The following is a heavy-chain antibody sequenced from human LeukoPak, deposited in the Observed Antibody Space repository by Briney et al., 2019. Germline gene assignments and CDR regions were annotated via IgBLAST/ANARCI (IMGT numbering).Heavy chain of an antibody. V-gene: IGHV1-2*02. CDR2: INPNSGGT. Sequence: ASVKVSCKASGYTFTGYYMHWVRQAPGQGLEWIGWINPNSGGTNYAQKFQGRVTMTRDTSISTAYMELSRLRSDDTAVYYCARRSKNSGSYFGWGQGTLVTVSS. D-gene: IGHD1-26*01. CDR1: GYTFTGYY. J-gene: IGHJ4*02. CDR3: ARRSKNSGSYFG.